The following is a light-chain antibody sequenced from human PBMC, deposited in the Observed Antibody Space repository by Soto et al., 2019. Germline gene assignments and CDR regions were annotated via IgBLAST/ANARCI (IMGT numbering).Light chain of an antibody. CDR3: QQYKNWPAIT. V-gene: IGKV3D-15*01. CDR2: GAS. J-gene: IGKJ5*01. CDR1: QSVSSS. Sequence: EIIMTQSPATLSVSPGERATLSCRASQSVSSSLAWYQQKPGQAPRLLIYGASTRATGIPARFSGSGSATEFTLTISSLQSEDFAVYYCQQYKNWPAITFGQGTRLEIK.